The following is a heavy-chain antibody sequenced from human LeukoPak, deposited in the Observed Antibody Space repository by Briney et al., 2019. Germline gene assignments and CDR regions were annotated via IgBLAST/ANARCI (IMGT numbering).Heavy chain of an antibody. CDR1: GFTVSSNY. V-gene: IGHV3-7*01. CDR3: ARDLDGFDP. CDR2: IKQDGSEK. J-gene: IGHJ5*02. Sequence: PGGSLRLSCAASGFTVSSNYMSWVRQAPGKGLEWVANIKQDGSEKYYVDSVKGRFTISRDNAKNSLYLQMNSLRAEDTAVYYYARDLDGFDPWGQGTLVTVSS.